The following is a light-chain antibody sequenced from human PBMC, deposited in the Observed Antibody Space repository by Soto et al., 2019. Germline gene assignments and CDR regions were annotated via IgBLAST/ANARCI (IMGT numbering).Light chain of an antibody. CDR2: KSS. CDR3: QQYNSYRT. J-gene: IGKJ1*01. CDR1: ASISSW. Sequence: DIQMTQSPSTLSASVGDRVTITCRASASISSWLAWYQQQPGKAPKLLIYKSSILESGVPSRFSGSGSGTEFTLTISSLQPDDFATYYCQQYNSYRTFGRGTKVDIK. V-gene: IGKV1-5*03.